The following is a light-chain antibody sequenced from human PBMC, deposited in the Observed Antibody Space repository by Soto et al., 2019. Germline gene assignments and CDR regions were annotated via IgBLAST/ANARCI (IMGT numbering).Light chain of an antibody. CDR2: DAS. CDR1: QSVSSY. V-gene: IGKV3-11*01. Sequence: EIVLTQSPATLSLSPGERATLSCRASQSVSSYLAWYQQKPGQAPRLLIYDASNRATGIPARFSGSGSGTDFTLTISILEPEDFAVYYCQQRSNWSVTFGPGTKVDIK. CDR3: QQRSNWSVT. J-gene: IGKJ3*01.